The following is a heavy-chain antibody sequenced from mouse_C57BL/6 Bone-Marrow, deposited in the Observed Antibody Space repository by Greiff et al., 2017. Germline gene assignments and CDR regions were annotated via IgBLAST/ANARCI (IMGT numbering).Heavy chain of an antibody. J-gene: IGHJ2*01. CDR3: ARRTTVVADY. V-gene: IGHV1-53*01. CDR2: INPSNGGP. D-gene: IGHD1-1*01. CDR1: GYTFTSYW. Sequence: VQLQQPGTELVKPGASVKLSCKASGYTFTSYWMNWVQQRPGQGLEWIGNINPSNGGPNYNEKLKSKATLTVDKSSCTAYMQLSSLTSEDSAVYYFARRTTVVADYWGQGTTLTVSS.